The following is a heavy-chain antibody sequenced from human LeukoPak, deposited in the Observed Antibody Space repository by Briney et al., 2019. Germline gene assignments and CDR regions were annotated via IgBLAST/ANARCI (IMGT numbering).Heavy chain of an antibody. Sequence: PGGSLRLSCAASGLTFSIYAMTWVRQAPGKGLEWVSAISGSGGSTHYADSVKGRFTISRDNSKNTLYLQMNSLRVDDTAVYYCARRSGDREFEYWGQGTLVTVSS. CDR3: ARRSGDREFEY. D-gene: IGHD7-27*01. CDR2: ISGSGGST. J-gene: IGHJ4*02. V-gene: IGHV3-23*01. CDR1: GLTFSIYA.